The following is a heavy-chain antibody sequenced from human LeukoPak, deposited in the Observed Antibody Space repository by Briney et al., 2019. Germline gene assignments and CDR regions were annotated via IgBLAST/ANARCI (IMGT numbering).Heavy chain of an antibody. CDR2: IYYSGST. CDR3: ARGAKHSSGWYNYFDY. Sequence: SQTLSPTCTVSGGSISSGGYYWSWIRQHPGKGLEWIGYIYYSGSTYYNPSLKSRVTISVDTSKNQFSLKLSSVTAADTAVYYCARGAKHSSGWYNYFDYWGQGTLVTVSS. V-gene: IGHV4-31*03. CDR1: GGSISSGGYY. D-gene: IGHD6-19*01. J-gene: IGHJ4*02.